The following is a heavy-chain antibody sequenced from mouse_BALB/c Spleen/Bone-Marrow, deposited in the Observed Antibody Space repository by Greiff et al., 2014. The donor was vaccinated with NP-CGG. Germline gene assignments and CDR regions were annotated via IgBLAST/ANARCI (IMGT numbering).Heavy chain of an antibody. D-gene: IGHD2-12*01. CDR3: ANSYVCHFDY. V-gene: IGHV1S126*01. CDR2: IDPSDSDT. J-gene: IGHJ2*01. Sequence: VQLQQSGPQLVRPGASVKISCKASGYSFTNYWMHWVKQRPGQGLEWIGIIDPSDSDTRLNQKFKDKATLTVNKSSSTAYMQLSSPTSEDSAVYYCANSYVCHFDYWGQGTTLTVSS. CDR1: GYSFTNYW.